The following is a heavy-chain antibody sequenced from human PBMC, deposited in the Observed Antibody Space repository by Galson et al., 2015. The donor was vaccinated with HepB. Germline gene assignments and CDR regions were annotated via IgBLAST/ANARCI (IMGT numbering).Heavy chain of an antibody. Sequence: QSGAEVKKPGESLRISCKGSGYNFPNYWINWVRQTPGKGLEWMGRIDPTDSYTNYSPSFQGHVTLSADKSVNTAYLQWNSLGASDTAMYYCAREMTVSGPGWFDPWGQGTLVTVSS. CDR1: GYNFPNYW. J-gene: IGHJ5*02. CDR3: AREMTVSGPGWFDP. CDR2: IDPTDSYT. D-gene: IGHD6-19*01. V-gene: IGHV5-10-1*01.